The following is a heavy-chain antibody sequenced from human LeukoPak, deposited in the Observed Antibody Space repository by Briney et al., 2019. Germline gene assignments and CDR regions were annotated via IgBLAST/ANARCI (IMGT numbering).Heavy chain of an antibody. J-gene: IGHJ4*02. D-gene: IGHD2-8*01. CDR2: IYHSGST. CDR1: GGSISTYY. Sequence: SETLSLTCTVSGGSISTYYWNWIRQPPGKGLEWIGYIYHSGSTNYNPSLKSRVTISVDRSKNQFSLKLSSVTAADTAVYYCARRYCTNGVCYLDYWGQGTLVTVSS. CDR3: ARRYCTNGVCYLDY. V-gene: IGHV4-59*12.